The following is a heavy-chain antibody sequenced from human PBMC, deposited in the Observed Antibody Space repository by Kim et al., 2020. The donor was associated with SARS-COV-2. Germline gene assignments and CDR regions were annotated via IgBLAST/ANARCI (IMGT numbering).Heavy chain of an antibody. V-gene: IGHV4-34*01. CDR3: AIYVPQGHLAGQGKRRFDP. D-gene: IGHD3-16*01. Sequence: SETLSLTCAVYGGSLSTYYWSWIRQPPGKGLEWIGDVNDRGNTNSNPSLKSRVTISLDTSKNQFSLKLTSVTAADTAVYYCAIYVPQGHLAGQGKRRFDPWGQGTLVTVSS. J-gene: IGHJ5*02. CDR1: GGSLSTYY. CDR2: VNDRGNT.